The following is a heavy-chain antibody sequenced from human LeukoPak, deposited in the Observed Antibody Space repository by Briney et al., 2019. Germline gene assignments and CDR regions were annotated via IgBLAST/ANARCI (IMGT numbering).Heavy chain of an antibody. CDR1: GFTFSSYG. J-gene: IGHJ4*01. D-gene: IGHD4-23*01. CDR3: AKDRVVITSLNY. V-gene: IGHV3-30*02. Sequence: PGGSLRLSCAASGFTFSSYGMHWVRQAPGKGLEWVAFIRYDGSNKYYADSVKGRFTISRDNSKNTLYLQMNSLRAEDTAVYYCAKDRVVITSLNYWGQGTLVTVSS. CDR2: IRYDGSNK.